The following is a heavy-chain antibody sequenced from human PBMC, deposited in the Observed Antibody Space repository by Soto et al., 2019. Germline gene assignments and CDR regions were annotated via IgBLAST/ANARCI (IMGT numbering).Heavy chain of an antibody. J-gene: IGHJ3*02. Sequence: GGSLRLSCAASGFTFSSYGMHWVRQAPGKGLEWVAVIWYDGSNKYYADSVKGRFTISRDNSKNTLYLQMNSLRAEDTAVYYCARDGSGHYQLLEGWWSAFDIWGQGTMVTVSS. CDR1: GFTFSSYG. CDR3: ARDGSGHYQLLEGWWSAFDI. V-gene: IGHV3-33*01. D-gene: IGHD2-2*01. CDR2: IWYDGSNK.